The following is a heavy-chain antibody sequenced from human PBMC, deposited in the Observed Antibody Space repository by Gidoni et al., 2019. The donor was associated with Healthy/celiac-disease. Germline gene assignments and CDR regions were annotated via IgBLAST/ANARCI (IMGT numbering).Heavy chain of an antibody. CDR2: TYYRSKWYN. J-gene: IGHJ4*02. Sequence: QVQLQQSGPGLVKPSQTLSLTCAISGDRFSTNSAAWNWIRQSPSRGLEWLGRTYYRSKWYNDYAVSVKSRITINPDTSKNQFSLQLNSVTPEDTAVYYCARGVGKTAAGPSDYWGQGTLVTVSS. D-gene: IGHD6-13*01. V-gene: IGHV6-1*01. CDR3: ARGVGKTAAGPSDY. CDR1: GDRFSTNSAA.